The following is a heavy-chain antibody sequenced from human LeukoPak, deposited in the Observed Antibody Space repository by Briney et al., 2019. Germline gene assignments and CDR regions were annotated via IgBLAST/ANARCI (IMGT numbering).Heavy chain of an antibody. D-gene: IGHD3-22*01. Sequence: SVKVSCRASGGTFSSYAISWVRQAPGQGLEWMGRIIPIFGTANYAQKFQGRVTITTDESTSTAYMELSSLRSEDTAVYYCATHYYDSSGYFDYWGQGTLVTVSS. CDR3: ATHYYDSSGYFDY. CDR2: IIPIFGTA. V-gene: IGHV1-69*05. CDR1: GGTFSSYA. J-gene: IGHJ4*02.